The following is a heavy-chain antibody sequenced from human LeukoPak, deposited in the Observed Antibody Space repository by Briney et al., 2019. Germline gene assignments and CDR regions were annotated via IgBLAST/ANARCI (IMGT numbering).Heavy chain of an antibody. D-gene: IGHD2-15*01. J-gene: IGHJ3*01. CDR3: ARTEYCIRGSCYGLAFDV. Sequence: GGSLRLSCAASGFTFSSSAMSWVRQAPGKGLEWVSAISGSGGSTYYADSVKGRFTISRDTSKNMLYLQMNSLRTDDTAMYYCARTEYCIRGSCYGLAFDVWGQGTMVTVSS. CDR2: ISGSGGST. V-gene: IGHV3-23*01. CDR1: GFTFSSSA.